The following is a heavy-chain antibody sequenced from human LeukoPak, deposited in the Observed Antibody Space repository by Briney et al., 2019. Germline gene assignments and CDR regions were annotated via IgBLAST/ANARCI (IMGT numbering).Heavy chain of an antibody. V-gene: IGHV3-53*01. J-gene: IGHJ4*02. CDR3: ASGDGYLQPY. CDR2: IHYDGKI. D-gene: IGHD2-21*01. CDR1: GFSVSGKF. Sequence: PGGSLRLSCAASGFSVSGKFMSWVRQAPGKGLEWVSIIHYDGKIRYAGSVGGRFTIYRDDSENTLFLQVNSLRVDDTAVYFCASGDGYLQPYWGQGTLVTVSS.